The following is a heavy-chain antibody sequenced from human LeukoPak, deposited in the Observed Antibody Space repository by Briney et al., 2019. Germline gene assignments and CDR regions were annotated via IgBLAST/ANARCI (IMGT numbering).Heavy chain of an antibody. CDR1: GFTFSSYW. J-gene: IGHJ5*02. CDR3: AREGRYYYDSSGHHPRWFDP. V-gene: IGHV3-7*01. Sequence: GGSLRLSCAASGFTFSSYWMSWVRQAPGKGLEWVANIKQDGSEKYYVDSVKGRFTISRDNAKNSLYLQMNSLRAEDTAVYYCAREGRYYYDSSGHHPRWFDPWGQGTLVTVSS. CDR2: IKQDGSEK. D-gene: IGHD3-22*01.